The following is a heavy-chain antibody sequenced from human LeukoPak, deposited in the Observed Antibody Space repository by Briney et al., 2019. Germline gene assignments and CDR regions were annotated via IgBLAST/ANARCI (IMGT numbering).Heavy chain of an antibody. V-gene: IGHV4-61*02. CDR3: ARDTYYYDSSGQRGFDY. J-gene: IGHJ4*02. D-gene: IGHD3-22*01. CDR1: GGSISSGSYY. CDR2: IYTSGST. Sequence: SQTLSLTCTVSGGSISSGSYYWSWIRQPAGKGLEWIGRIYTSGSTNYNPSLKSRVTISVDTSKNQFSLKLSSVTAADTAVYYCARDTYYYDSSGQRGFDYWGQGTLVTVSS.